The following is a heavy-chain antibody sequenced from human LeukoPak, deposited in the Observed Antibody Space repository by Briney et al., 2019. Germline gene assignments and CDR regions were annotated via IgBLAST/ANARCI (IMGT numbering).Heavy chain of an antibody. D-gene: IGHD6-13*01. Sequence: GGSLRLSCAASGFTFSSYGMHWVRQAPGKGLEWVAVIWYDGSNKYYADSVKGRFTISRDNSKNTLYLQMNSLRAEDTAVYYCARDRRFVAAAVDRHLELRDWGQGTLVTVSS. CDR2: IWYDGSNK. CDR1: GFTFSSYG. V-gene: IGHV3-33*01. CDR3: ARDRRFVAAAVDRHLELRD. J-gene: IGHJ4*02.